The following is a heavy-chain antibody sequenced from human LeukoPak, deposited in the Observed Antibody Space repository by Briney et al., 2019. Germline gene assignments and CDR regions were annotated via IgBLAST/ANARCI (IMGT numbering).Heavy chain of an antibody. CDR3: AFLSWTDAFDI. Sequence: ASVKVSCKVSGYTLTELSMHWVRQTPGTGLEWMGGFDPEDGETLYAQKFQGRVTMTEDTSTGTAYMELSSLRSEDTAVYYCAFLSWTDAFDIWGRGTLVTVSS. CDR1: GYTLTELS. D-gene: IGHD6-13*01. CDR2: FDPEDGET. V-gene: IGHV1-24*01. J-gene: IGHJ3*02.